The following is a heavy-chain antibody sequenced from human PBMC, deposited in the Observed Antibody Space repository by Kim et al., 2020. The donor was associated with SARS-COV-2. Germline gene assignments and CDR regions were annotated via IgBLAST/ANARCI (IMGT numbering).Heavy chain of an antibody. D-gene: IGHD2-15*01. V-gene: IGHV3-23*03. J-gene: IGHJ6*01. CDR2: IYSGGSST. Sequence: GGSLRLSCAASGFTFSSYAMSWVRQAPGKGLEWVSVIYSGGSSTYYADSVKGRFTISRDNSKNTLYLQMNSLRAEDTAVYYCAKSCSGGSCYSNGMDVWG. CDR3: AKSCSGGSCYSNGMDV. CDR1: GFTFSSYA.